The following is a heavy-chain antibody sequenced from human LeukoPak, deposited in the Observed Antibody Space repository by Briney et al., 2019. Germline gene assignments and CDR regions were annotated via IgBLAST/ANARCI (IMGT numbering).Heavy chain of an antibody. CDR3: ARLPDDSSGYSAAFDP. J-gene: IGHJ5*02. V-gene: IGHV5-51*01. D-gene: IGHD3-22*01. Sequence: GESLKISCKGSGYSFTSYWIGWVRQMPGKGLEWMGIIYPGDSDTRYSPSLQGQVTISADKSISTAYLQWSSLKASDTAMYYCARLPDDSSGYSAAFDPWGQGTLVTVSS. CDR2: IYPGDSDT. CDR1: GYSFTSYW.